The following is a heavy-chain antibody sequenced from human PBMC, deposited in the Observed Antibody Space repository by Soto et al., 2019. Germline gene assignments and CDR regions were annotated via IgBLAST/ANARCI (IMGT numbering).Heavy chain of an antibody. V-gene: IGHV3-30*18. CDR2: ISHEGSVQ. Sequence: QVQLVESGGGVVQPGGSLRLSCAASGFIFSDYGIDWFRQAPGKGLEWVAVISHEGSVQYYSDSVKGRFTVSRDNSKNIVYLQMNSLRPEDTAMYHCAKEGTPKVSRWDVYWGPGTLVTVSS. CDR1: GFIFSDYG. J-gene: IGHJ4*02. CDR3: AKEGTPKVSRWDVY. D-gene: IGHD1-26*01.